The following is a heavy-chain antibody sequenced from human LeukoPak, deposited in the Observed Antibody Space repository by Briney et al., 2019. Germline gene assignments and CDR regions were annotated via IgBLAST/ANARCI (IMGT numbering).Heavy chain of an antibody. D-gene: IGHD5-18*01. CDR1: GFPLSSYA. CDR2: ISWNSGSI. CDR3: AKVLDTAMVTTHAPFDY. Sequence: GGSLRLSCAASGFPLSSYAMSWVRQVPGKGLEWVSGISWNSGSIGYADSVKGRFTISRDNAKNSLYLQMNSLRAEDTALYYCAKVLDTAMVTTHAPFDYWGQGTLVTVSS. J-gene: IGHJ4*02. V-gene: IGHV3-9*01.